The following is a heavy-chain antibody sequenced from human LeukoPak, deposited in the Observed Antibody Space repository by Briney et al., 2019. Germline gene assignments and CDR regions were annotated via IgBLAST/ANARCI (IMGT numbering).Heavy chain of an antibody. CDR1: GCTFSRFG. V-gene: IGHV3-21*05. Sequence: GGSLRLSCAASGCTFSRFGMNWVRQAPGKGLGLISYSNTDSSDIHYADSVKGRLPISRDNARNTLFLQLSSLRAQDSAVYYCARDTFQPGLIDSWGQGTLVTVSS. J-gene: IGHJ4*02. CDR3: ARDTFQPGLIDS. CDR2: SNTDSSDI. D-gene: IGHD2-2*01.